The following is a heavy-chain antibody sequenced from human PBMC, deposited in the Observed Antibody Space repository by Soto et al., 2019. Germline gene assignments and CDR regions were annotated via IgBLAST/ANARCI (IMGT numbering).Heavy chain of an antibody. D-gene: IGHD5-12*01. CDR3: ARTARMSAVKTYYYYYMDV. CDR1: GYTFTSYD. CDR2: MNPNSGNT. J-gene: IGHJ6*03. Sequence: ASVKVSCKASGYTFTSYDINWVRQATGQGLEWMGWMNPNSGNTGYAQKFQGRVTMTRNTSISTAYMELSSLRSEDTAVYYCARTARMSAVKTYYYYYMDVWGKGTTVTVSS. V-gene: IGHV1-8*01.